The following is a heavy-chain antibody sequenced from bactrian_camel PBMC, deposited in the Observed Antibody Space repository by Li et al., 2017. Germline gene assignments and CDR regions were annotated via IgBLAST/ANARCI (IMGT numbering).Heavy chain of an antibody. D-gene: IGHD5*01. CDR3: AMEGGVASGPTFSFGY. CDR1: GPISNDIC. V-gene: IGHV3S54*01. J-gene: IGHJ6*01. Sequence: QVQLVESGGGLVQPGGSLTLSCEASGPISNDICMGWFRQAPGKDREEVATIYTGDGTPYYADSVKGRFIISRDNAKNTLYLHMNSLKPEDTAMYYCAMEGGVASGPTFSFGYCGQGTQVTVS. CDR2: IYTGDGTP.